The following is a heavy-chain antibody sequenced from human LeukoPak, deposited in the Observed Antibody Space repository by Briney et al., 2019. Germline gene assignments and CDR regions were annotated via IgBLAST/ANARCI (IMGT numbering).Heavy chain of an antibody. J-gene: IGHJ4*02. V-gene: IGHV3-23*01. Sequence: GGSLRLSCAASGFTFSSSAMSWVRQAPGKGLEWVSAISNNGGYTYYADSVQGRLTISRDNSKSTLCLQMNSLRAEDTAVYYCAKQLRYCSDGSCYFPYWGQGPLVTVSS. CDR1: GFTFSSSA. CDR3: AKQLRYCSDGSCYFPY. D-gene: IGHD2-15*01. CDR2: ISNNGGYT.